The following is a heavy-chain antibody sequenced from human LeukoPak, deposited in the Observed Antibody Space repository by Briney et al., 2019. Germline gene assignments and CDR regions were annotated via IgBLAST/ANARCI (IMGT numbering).Heavy chain of an antibody. V-gene: IGHV3-23*01. D-gene: IGHD7-27*01. J-gene: IGHJ2*01. CDR2: ISGSGGST. Sequence: GGSLRLSCAASGFTFSSYAMSWVRQAPGKGLEWVSAISGSGGSTYYADSVKGRFTISRDNSKNTLCLQMNSLRAEDTALYYCARTTGDTWYFDLWGRGTLVTVSS. CDR1: GFTFSSYA. CDR3: ARTTGDTWYFDL.